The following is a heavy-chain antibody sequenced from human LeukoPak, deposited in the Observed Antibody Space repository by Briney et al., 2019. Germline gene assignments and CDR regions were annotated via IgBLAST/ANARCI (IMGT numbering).Heavy chain of an antibody. CDR1: GGSISSSSYY. V-gene: IGHV4-39*01. Sequence: KPSETLSLTCTVSGGSISSSSYYWGWIRQPPGKGLEWIGGIYYSGSTYYNPSLKSRVTISVDTSKNQFSLKLSSVTAADTAVYYCASWYSSGWYFDYWGQGTLVTVSS. CDR2: IYYSGST. J-gene: IGHJ4*02. D-gene: IGHD6-19*01. CDR3: ASWYSSGWYFDY.